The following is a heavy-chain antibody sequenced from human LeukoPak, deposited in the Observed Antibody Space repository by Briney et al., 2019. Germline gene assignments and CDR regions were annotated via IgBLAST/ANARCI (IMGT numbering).Heavy chain of an antibody. CDR2: MNANRGNT. CDR3: ATYYYDSSGYGD. Sequence: ASVKVSCKASGYTFTSYEINWVRQATGQGLEWMGWMNANRGNTGYAQKFQGRVTMTRNTSISTAYMELSSLRSEDTAVYYCATYYYDSSGYGDWGQGTLVTVSS. V-gene: IGHV1-8*01. CDR1: GYTFTSYE. D-gene: IGHD3-22*01. J-gene: IGHJ4*02.